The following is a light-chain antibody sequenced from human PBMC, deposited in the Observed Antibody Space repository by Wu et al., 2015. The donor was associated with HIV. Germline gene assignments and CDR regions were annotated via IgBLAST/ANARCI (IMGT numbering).Light chain of an antibody. J-gene: IGKJ4*01. CDR1: QSINHY. CDR3: QQRLNWPLT. V-gene: IGKV3-11*01. CDR2: DAS. Sequence: EIVLTQSPATLSLSPGERATLSCRASQSINHYLAWYQQKPGQAPRLLMYDASNRAIGIPARFSGSGSGTDFTLTINSLEPEDFAVYYCQQRLNWPLTFGGGPKVEIK.